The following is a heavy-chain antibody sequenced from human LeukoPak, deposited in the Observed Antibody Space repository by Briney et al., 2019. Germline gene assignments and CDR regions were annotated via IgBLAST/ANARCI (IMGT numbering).Heavy chain of an antibody. D-gene: IGHD6-13*01. CDR1: GGSISSYS. CDR2: IYCSGST. CDR3: ARGGYSSSWSLGMDV. V-gene: IGHV4-59*12. J-gene: IGHJ6*01. Sequence: SGTLSLTCTVSGGSISSYSWTWIRQPPGKELEWIWYIYCSGSTNYNPSLRSRVTISVDTSRNQLSLMLTSVTAADTAVYYCARGGYSSSWSLGMDVWGQGTTVTVSS.